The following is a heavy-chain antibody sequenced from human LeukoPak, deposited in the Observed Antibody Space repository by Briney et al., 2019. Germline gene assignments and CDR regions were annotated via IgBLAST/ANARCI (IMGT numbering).Heavy chain of an antibody. D-gene: IGHD4/OR15-4a*01. CDR2: FSGSGGST. CDR3: ARRAGAYSHPYDY. V-gene: IGHV3-23*01. J-gene: IGHJ4*02. Sequence: QAGGSLRLSCAASGFTFSSYVMSWVRQAPGKGLEWVSSFSGSGGSTYFADSVKGRFTISRDNSKNTLYLQMNSLRAEDTAVYYCARRAGAYSHPYDYWGQGTLVTVSS. CDR1: GFTFSSYV.